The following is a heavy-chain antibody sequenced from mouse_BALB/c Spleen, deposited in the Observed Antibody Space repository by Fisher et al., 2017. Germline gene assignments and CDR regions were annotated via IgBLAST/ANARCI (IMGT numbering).Heavy chain of an antibody. D-gene: IGHD1-1*01. CDR3: TRELLRSYAMDY. J-gene: IGHJ4*01. Sequence: KFKGKATLTVDKSSSTAYMQLKSLTSEESAVYYCTRELLRSYAMDYWGQGTSVTVSS. V-gene: IGHV1-42*01.